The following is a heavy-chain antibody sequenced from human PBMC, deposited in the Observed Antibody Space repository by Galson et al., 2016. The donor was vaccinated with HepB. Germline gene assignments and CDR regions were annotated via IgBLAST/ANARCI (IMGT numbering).Heavy chain of an antibody. V-gene: IGHV2-5*02. J-gene: IGHJ5*02. CDR1: GFSLCTSGVG. CDR3: AHGLQWSENWNLGWSDP. D-gene: IGHD1-7*01. Sequence: PALENPIQPLTLPCIITGFSLCTSGVGVGWIRPPPGKALEFLAVIYWDDDKRYSPSLKTRLTITKDTSKNQVVLTMTNMDPVDTATYYCAHGLQWSENWNLGWSDPWGHGTLVTVSS. CDR2: IYWDDDK.